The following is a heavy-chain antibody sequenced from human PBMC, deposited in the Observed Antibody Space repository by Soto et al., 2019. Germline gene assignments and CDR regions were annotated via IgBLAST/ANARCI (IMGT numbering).Heavy chain of an antibody. CDR3: ARGIGYCSGGSCYCDY. CDR2: ISSSSSSI. Sequence: GGSMRLSCAASGFTFSSHTMNWVRQAPGKGLEWVSYISSSSSSIDYADSVKGRFTISRDNAKNSLYLQMNSLRAEDTAVYYCARGIGYCSGGSCYCDYWGQGALVTVSS. J-gene: IGHJ4*02. D-gene: IGHD2-15*01. V-gene: IGHV3-48*01. CDR1: GFTFSSHT.